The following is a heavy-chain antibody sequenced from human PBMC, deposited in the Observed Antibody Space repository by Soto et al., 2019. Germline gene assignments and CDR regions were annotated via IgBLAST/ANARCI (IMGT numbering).Heavy chain of an antibody. CDR1: GGTFNTYT. CDR2: IIPMLPVT. J-gene: IGHJ3*01. V-gene: IGHV1-69*02. D-gene: IGHD2-2*01. CDR3: SIGSWSAETFDV. Sequence: QVHLIQSGAEVKKPGSSVKVSCKAAGGTFNTYTLIWVRQAPGHGLEWMGRIIPMLPVTNSAQKFQGRLTLTAHKSTGTACMELTSLTSDDTAVYYCSIGSWSAETFDVWGQGTMVTVSS.